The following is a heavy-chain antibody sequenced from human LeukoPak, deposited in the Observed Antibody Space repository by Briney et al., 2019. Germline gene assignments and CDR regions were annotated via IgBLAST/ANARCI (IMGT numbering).Heavy chain of an antibody. D-gene: IGHD6-13*01. Sequence: SQTLSLTCTVSGGSISSGDYYWSWIRQPPGKGLEWIGYIYYSGSTYCNPSLKSRVTISVDTSKNQFSLKLSSVTAADTAVYYCAREDEAAAGSYFDYWGQGTLVTVSS. CDR2: IYYSGST. CDR3: AREDEAAAGSYFDY. CDR1: GGSISSGDYY. V-gene: IGHV4-30-4*01. J-gene: IGHJ4*02.